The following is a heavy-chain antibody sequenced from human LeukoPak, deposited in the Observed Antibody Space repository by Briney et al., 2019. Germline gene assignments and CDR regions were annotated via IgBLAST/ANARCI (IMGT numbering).Heavy chain of an antibody. CDR1: GLTVSTNY. D-gene: IGHD3-10*01. CDR2: IYSGEAT. CDR3: ARISGGSFDI. J-gene: IGHJ3*02. Sequence: GGSLRLACAASGLTVSTNYMTWVRQAQGTGLEWVSLIYSGEATYYADSVRGRFTISRDKSQNILYLQMNRLRVEDTAVYYCARISGGSFDIWGQGTTVTVYS. V-gene: IGHV3-53*01.